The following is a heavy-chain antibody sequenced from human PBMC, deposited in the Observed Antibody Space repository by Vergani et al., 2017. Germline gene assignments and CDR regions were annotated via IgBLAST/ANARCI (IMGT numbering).Heavy chain of an antibody. J-gene: IGHJ6*03. CDR3: ARHKEQLVPGNYYYYYYMDV. V-gene: IGHV4-39*01. Sequence: QLQLQESDPGLVKPSETLSLTCTVSGGSIRSTFYYWGWIRQPPGNGLEWIGTIYYSGSTYYNPSLKSRVTISVDTSKNPFSLKLNSVTAADTAVYYCARHKEQLVPGNYYYYYYMDVWGKGTTVTVSS. CDR1: GGSIRSTFYY. CDR2: IYYSGST. D-gene: IGHD6-13*01.